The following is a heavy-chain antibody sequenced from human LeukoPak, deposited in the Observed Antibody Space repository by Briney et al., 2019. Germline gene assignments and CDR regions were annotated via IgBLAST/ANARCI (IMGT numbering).Heavy chain of an antibody. CDR3: ARVGSNYDFWSGYYGSVADY. CDR1: GGSISSGDYY. J-gene: IGHJ4*02. V-gene: IGHV4-30-4*08. Sequence: SQTLSLTCTVSGGSISSGDYYWSWIRQPPGKGLEWIGYIYYSGSTYYNPSLKSRVTISVDTSKNQFSLKLSSVTAADTAVYCCARVGSNYDFWSGYYGSVADYWGQGTLVTVSS. D-gene: IGHD3-3*01. CDR2: IYYSGST.